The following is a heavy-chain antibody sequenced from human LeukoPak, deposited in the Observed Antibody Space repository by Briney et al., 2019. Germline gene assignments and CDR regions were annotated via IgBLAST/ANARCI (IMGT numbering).Heavy chain of an antibody. CDR2: IYHSGST. J-gene: IGHJ4*02. CDR1: GGSISSSNW. Sequence: PSETLSLTCAVSGGSISSSNWWTWVRQPPGKGLEWIGEIYHSGSTNYNPSLKSRVTISVDKSKNQFSLKLSSVTAADTAVYYCARDPTDYYGSGSWGTYWGQGTLVTVSS. CDR3: ARDPTDYYGSGSWGTY. D-gene: IGHD3-10*01. V-gene: IGHV4-4*02.